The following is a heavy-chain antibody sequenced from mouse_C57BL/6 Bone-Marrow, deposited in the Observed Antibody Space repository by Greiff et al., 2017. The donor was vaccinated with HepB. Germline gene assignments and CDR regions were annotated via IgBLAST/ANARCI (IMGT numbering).Heavy chain of an antibody. Sequence: EVKVEESGGGLVKPGGSLKLSCAASGFTFSSYAMSWVRQTPEKRLEWVATISDGGSYTYYPDNVKGRFTISRDNAKNNLYLQMSHLKSEDTAMYYCARDLGGAMDYWGQGTSVTVAS. V-gene: IGHV5-4*01. CDR2: ISDGGSYT. CDR3: ARDLGGAMDY. D-gene: IGHD4-1*01. J-gene: IGHJ4*01. CDR1: GFTFSSYA.